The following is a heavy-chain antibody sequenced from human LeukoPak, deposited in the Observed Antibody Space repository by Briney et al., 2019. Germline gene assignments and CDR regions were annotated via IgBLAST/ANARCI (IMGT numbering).Heavy chain of an antibody. Sequence: ASVKVSCKASGYTFTTYYMHWVRQAPGQGLEWMGIINPSGGGTNYAQKFQGRVTMTRDTSTGTVYMELTSLRSDDTAVYFCVRGRIGYSSGFPYFDYWGQGTLVTVSS. D-gene: IGHD6-19*01. CDR3: VRGRIGYSSGFPYFDY. CDR2: INPSGGGT. CDR1: GYTFTTYY. J-gene: IGHJ4*02. V-gene: IGHV1-46*01.